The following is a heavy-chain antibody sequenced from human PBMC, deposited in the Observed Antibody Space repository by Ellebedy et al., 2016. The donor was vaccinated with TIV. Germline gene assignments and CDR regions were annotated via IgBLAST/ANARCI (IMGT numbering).Heavy chain of an antibody. CDR1: SASISSGGYY. Sequence: SETLSLXXTVSSASISSGGYYWSWIRPYPGKGLEWIGYVYHSESTYYNPSLKSRVSISLDTSKNQFSLKLSSVTAADTAVYYCARARAVAGTFTLDYWGQGTLVTVSS. CDR2: VYHSEST. V-gene: IGHV4-31*03. D-gene: IGHD6-19*01. CDR3: ARARAVAGTFTLDY. J-gene: IGHJ4*02.